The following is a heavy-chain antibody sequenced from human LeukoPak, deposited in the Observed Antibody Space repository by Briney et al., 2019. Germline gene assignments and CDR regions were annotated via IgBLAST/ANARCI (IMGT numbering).Heavy chain of an antibody. J-gene: IGHJ4*02. Sequence: KPSETLSLTCTVSGGSLSSYYWSWIRQPPGKGLEWIGHISYSGNTNYKPSLKGRVTISVDTSKNQFSLKLSTVTAADTAVYYCARDHSSSWSYFDYWGQGTLVTVSS. CDR2: ISYSGNT. V-gene: IGHV4-59*01. CDR3: ARDHSSSWSYFDY. D-gene: IGHD6-13*01. CDR1: GGSLSSYY.